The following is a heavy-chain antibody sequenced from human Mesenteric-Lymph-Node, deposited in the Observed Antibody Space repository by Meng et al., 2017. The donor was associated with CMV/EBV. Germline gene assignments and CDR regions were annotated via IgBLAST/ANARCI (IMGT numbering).Heavy chain of an antibody. CDR2: IKQDGSEK. Sequence: GESLKISCAASGFTFSSYWMSWVRQAPGKGLEWVANIKQDGSEKYYVDSVKGRFTISRDNAKNSLYLQMNSLRAEDTAVYYCAREAAAGGYYYGMDVWGQGTTVTVSS. V-gene: IGHV3-7*03. CDR1: GFTFSSYW. D-gene: IGHD6-13*01. CDR3: AREAAAGGYYYGMDV. J-gene: IGHJ6*02.